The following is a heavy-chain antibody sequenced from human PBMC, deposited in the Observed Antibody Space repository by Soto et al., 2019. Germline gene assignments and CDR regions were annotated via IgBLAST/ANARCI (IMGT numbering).Heavy chain of an antibody. V-gene: IGHV4-31*03. J-gene: IGHJ4*02. CDR3: ARTTFYDIFTAYYSLFDY. CDR1: GGSISSGGYY. Sequence: QVQLQESGPELVKPSQTLTLTCTVSGGSISSGGYYWSWIRQHPGKGLEWIGHISDSGSTYYNPSLKSRLTISVDTSTNHFSLNLSAVSAADTAVYYCARTTFYDIFTAYYSLFDYWGQGTLVTVSS. CDR2: ISDSGST. D-gene: IGHD3-9*01.